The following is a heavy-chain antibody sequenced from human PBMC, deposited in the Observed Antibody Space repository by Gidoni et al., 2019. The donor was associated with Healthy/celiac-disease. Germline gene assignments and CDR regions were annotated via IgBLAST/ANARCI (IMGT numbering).Heavy chain of an antibody. Sequence: QVQLQQWGAGLLKPSETLSLTCAVYGGSFSGYYWSWIRQPPGKGLEWIGEINRSGSTNYSPSLKRRVTISVDTSKNQFSLKLNSVTAADTAVYYCARGPYYYDSSGYYYALGFDFWGQGTLVTVSS. CDR2: INRSGST. CDR1: GGSFSGYY. D-gene: IGHD3-22*01. V-gene: IGHV4-34*01. J-gene: IGHJ4*02. CDR3: ARGPYYYDSSGYYYALGFDF.